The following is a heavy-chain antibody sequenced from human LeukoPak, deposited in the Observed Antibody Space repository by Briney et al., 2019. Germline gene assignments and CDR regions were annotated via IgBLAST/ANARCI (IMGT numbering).Heavy chain of an antibody. CDR2: INPNSGGT. J-gene: IGHJ4*02. CDR1: GYTFTGYY. V-gene: IGHV1-2*02. Sequence: ASVKVSCKASGYTFTGYYMHWVRQAPGQELEWMGWINPNSGGTNYAQKFQGRVTMTRDTSISTAYMELSRLRSDDTAVYYCARKDSYYDSSGYDYWGQGTLVTVSS. D-gene: IGHD3-22*01. CDR3: ARKDSYYDSSGYDY.